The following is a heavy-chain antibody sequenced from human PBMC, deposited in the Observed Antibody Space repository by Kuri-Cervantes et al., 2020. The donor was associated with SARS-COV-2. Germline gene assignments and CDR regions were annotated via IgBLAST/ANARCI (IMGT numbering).Heavy chain of an antibody. J-gene: IGHJ4*02. CDR1: GYSISSGYY. V-gene: IGHV4-38-2*02. Sequence: SQTLSLTCAVSGYSISSGYYWGWIRQPPGKGLEWIGSIYHSGSTYYNPSLKSRVTISVDTSKNQFSLKLSSVTAADTAVYYCARDSYYDFWSGYYSYWGQGTLVTVSS. CDR2: IYHSGST. CDR3: ARDSYYDFWSGYYSY. D-gene: IGHD3-3*01.